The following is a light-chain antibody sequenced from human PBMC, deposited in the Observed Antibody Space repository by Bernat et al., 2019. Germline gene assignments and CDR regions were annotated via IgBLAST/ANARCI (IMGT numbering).Light chain of an antibody. CDR2: AAS. CDR3: LQDFHYLT. CDR1: QAIGND. V-gene: IGKV1-6*01. Sequence: AIQMTQSPSSLSASVGDRVIITCRASQAIGNDLGWYQQRPGKAPNLLLYAASSLQSGVPSRFSRIGSGTDFTLTISSLQPEDSATYYSLQDFHYLTFGPGTKVVIK. J-gene: IGKJ3*01.